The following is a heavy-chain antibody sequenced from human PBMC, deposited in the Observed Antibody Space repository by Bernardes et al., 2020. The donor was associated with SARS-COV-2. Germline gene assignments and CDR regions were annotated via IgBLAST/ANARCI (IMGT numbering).Heavy chain of an antibody. D-gene: IGHD3-10*01. V-gene: IGHV3-23*01. CDR2: ITGNADLT. J-gene: IGHJ4*02. Sequence: GGSLRLSCTGSHFTFNNFAMAWVRQAPGKGLEWVSAITGNADLTYYLDSVRGRFSISRDNSNNTLHLHMNYLKAEDTAIYFCAKDLGGSRNRFYFDSWGQGTLVTVSS. CDR1: HFTFNNFA. CDR3: AKDLGGSRNRFYFDS.